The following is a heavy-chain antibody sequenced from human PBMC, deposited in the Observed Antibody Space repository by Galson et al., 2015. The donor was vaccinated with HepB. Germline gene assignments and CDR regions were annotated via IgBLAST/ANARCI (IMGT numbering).Heavy chain of an antibody. D-gene: IGHD2-2*01. CDR1: GGTFSSYT. J-gene: IGHJ4*02. V-gene: IGHV1-69*04. CDR3: ARENNIVVVPTAIHLDC. Sequence: SVKVSCKASGGTFSSYTISWVRQAPGQGLEWMGRIIPILGIANYAQKFQGRVTIAADESTRTVYMELSSLRSEDAAVYFCARENNIVVVPTAIHLDCWGQGTLVTVSS. CDR2: IIPILGIA.